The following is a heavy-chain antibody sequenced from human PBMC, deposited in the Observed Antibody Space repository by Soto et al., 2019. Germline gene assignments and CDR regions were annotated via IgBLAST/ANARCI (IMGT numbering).Heavy chain of an antibody. J-gene: IGHJ6*02. V-gene: IGHV4-39*01. CDR3: ARHLSIFGVVRYYYGMDV. Sequence: TLSLTCTVSGGSISSSSYYWGWIRQPPGKGLEWIGSIYYSGSTYYNPSLKSRVTISVDTSKNQFSLKLSSVTAADTAVYYCARHLSIFGVVRYYYGMDVWGQGTTVTVSS. CDR1: GGSISSSSYY. D-gene: IGHD3-3*01. CDR2: IYYSGST.